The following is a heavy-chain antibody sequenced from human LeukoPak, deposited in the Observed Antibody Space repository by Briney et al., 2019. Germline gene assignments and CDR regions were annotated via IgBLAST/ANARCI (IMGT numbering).Heavy chain of an antibody. CDR1: GFILTNFA. V-gene: IGHV3-23*01. J-gene: IGHJ4*02. CDR3: AKGAYDYIEMGYFDY. Sequence: GGSLRLSCAASGFILTNFAMSWVRQAPGEGLEWVSLIIGSSGDTFYADSVKGRFTISRDNSKNRLYLQMISLRAEDTALYYCAKGAYDYIEMGYFDYWGQGTLVTVSA. D-gene: IGHD5-12*01. CDR2: IIGSSGDT.